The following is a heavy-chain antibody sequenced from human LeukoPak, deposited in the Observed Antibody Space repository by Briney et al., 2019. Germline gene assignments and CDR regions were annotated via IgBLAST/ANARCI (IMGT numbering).Heavy chain of an antibody. CDR1: GFTFSSYA. CDR2: ISFDGSIE. J-gene: IGHJ4*02. V-gene: IGHV3-30-3*01. D-gene: IGHD6-13*01. CDR3: AREIAATTRGPFDY. Sequence: GGSLRLSCVASGFTFSSYAMHWVRQAPGKGLEWVAGISFDGSIEVYADSVKGRFTISRDNSKNTLYLQMGSLRAEDMAVYYCAREIAATTRGPFDYWGQGTLVTVSS.